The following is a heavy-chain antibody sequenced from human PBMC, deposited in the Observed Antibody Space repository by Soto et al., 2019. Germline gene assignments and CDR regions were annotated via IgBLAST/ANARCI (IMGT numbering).Heavy chain of an antibody. Sequence: ASVKVSCKASGYTFTGYYMHWVRQAPGQGLEWMGWINPNSGGTNYAQKFQGWVTMIRDTSISTAYMELSRLRSDDTAMYYCARLMTGGYYYYGMDVWGQGTTVTVSS. D-gene: IGHD3-10*01. CDR2: INPNSGGT. CDR1: GYTFTGYY. V-gene: IGHV1-2*04. J-gene: IGHJ6*02. CDR3: ARLMTGGYYYYGMDV.